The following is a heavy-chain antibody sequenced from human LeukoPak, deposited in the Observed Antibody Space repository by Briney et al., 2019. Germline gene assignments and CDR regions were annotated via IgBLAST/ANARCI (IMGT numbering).Heavy chain of an antibody. J-gene: IGHJ4*02. V-gene: IGHV3-30*18. CDR1: GFTFSSYG. D-gene: IGHD5-18*01. CDR2: ISYDGRNK. CDR3: AKDRGYSHGFDY. Sequence: GGSLRLSCAASGFTFSSYGMHWVRQAPGKGLEWVAAISYDGRNKEYVDSVKGRFTISRDNSKNRLYLQMNSLRAEDTAVYYCAKDRGYSHGFDYWGQGTLVTVSA.